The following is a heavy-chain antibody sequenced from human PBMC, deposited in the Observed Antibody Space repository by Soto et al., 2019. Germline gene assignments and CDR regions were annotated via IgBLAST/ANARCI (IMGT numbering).Heavy chain of an antibody. CDR1: GFTFSSYG. Sequence: PGGSLRLSCAASGFTFSSYGMHWVRQAPGKGLEWVTGILYDVSDKYYADSVKGRFTISRENSKNTLYLQMNSLRTEDSAVYYCAKAGGGFGDFVNHWGQGTTVTVS. CDR3: AKAGGGFGDFVNH. J-gene: IGHJ4*02. V-gene: IGHV3-30*18. CDR2: ILYDVSDK. D-gene: IGHD3-10*01.